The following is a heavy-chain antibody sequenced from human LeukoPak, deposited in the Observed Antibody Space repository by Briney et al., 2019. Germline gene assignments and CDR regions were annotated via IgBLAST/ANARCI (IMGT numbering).Heavy chain of an antibody. D-gene: IGHD4-11*01. J-gene: IGHJ6*02. CDR1: GFTVSSYY. CDR2: MCSGGST. V-gene: IGHV3-66*01. Sequence: GGSLRLSCAASGFTVSSYYMTWVRQAPGKGLEWVSVMCSGGSTYYADSVKGRVAISRDNSQNTVFLQMNSVRVEDTAVYYCARSYSNHLFGMDVWGQGTAVTVSS. CDR3: ARSYSNHLFGMDV.